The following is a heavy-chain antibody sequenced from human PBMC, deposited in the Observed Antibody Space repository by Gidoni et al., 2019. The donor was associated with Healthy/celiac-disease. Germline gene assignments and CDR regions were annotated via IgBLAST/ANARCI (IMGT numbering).Heavy chain of an antibody. CDR2: IYHSGST. D-gene: IGHD2-21*02. Sequence: QVQLQESGPGLVKPSWTLSLTCAVSGGSISSSNWWSWFRQPPGKGLEWIGEIYHSGSTNYNPSLKSRVTISVDKSKNQFSLKLSSVTAADTAVYYCAREGVLSPFYCGGDCYSGYFDYWGQGTLVTVSS. V-gene: IGHV4-4*02. CDR3: AREGVLSPFYCGGDCYSGYFDY. J-gene: IGHJ4*02. CDR1: GGSISSSNW.